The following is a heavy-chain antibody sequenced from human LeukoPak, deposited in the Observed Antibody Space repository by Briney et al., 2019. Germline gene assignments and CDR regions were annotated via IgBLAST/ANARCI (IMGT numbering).Heavy chain of an antibody. J-gene: IGHJ6*02. Sequence: QPGGSLRLSCAASGFTFSSYAMSWVRQAPGKGLEWVSAISGSGGSTYYADSVKGRFTISRDNSKNTLYLQMNSLRAEDTAVYYCAKALASPIFGVVIARYYYGMDVWGQGTTVTVSS. V-gene: IGHV3-23*01. CDR3: AKALASPIFGVVIARYYYGMDV. CDR2: ISGSGGST. CDR1: GFTFSSYA. D-gene: IGHD3-3*01.